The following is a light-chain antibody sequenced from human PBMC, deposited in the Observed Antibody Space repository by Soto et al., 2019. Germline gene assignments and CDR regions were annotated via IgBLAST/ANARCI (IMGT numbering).Light chain of an antibody. Sequence: FLLTQPHSVSESPGKTLSISCTRSSGSIANNYVQWYQQRPGSAPTTVIYENNQRLSGVPDRFSGSTYGSSNSASLTISGLQTEDEGDYYCQSYDSDFVVFGGGTKLTVL. V-gene: IGLV6-57*04. CDR2: ENN. CDR1: SGSIANNY. CDR3: QSYDSDFVV. J-gene: IGLJ2*01.